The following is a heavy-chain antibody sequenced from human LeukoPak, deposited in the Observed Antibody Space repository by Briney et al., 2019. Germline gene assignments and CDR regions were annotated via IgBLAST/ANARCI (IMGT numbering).Heavy chain of an antibody. CDR1: GFTLSDFW. J-gene: IGHJ4*02. CDR3: ARFGYVAAVDY. CDR2: IEPAGSET. D-gene: IGHD2-15*01. V-gene: IGHV3-7*01. Sequence: GGSLRLSCAASGFTLSDFWMTWARQAPGEGLEWVANIEPAGSETYYVDPVKGRFTISRDNAKNLVYLQMNSLRAEDTAVYYCARFGYVAAVDYWGQGTLVTVSS.